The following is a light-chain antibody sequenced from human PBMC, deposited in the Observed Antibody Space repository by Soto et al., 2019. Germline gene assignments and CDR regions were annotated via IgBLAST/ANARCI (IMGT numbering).Light chain of an antibody. V-gene: IGKV4-1*01. J-gene: IGKJ4*01. Sequence: DIVMTQSPESLTVPLGERATINCKSSLSVFYSSNNQNYLAWYQHKPGQPPKLLIYWASTRESGVPDRFSGSGSGTDFPLTISSLQAEDVAVYYCQQYYTTLAPTFGGGTKVEIK. CDR3: QQYYTTLAPT. CDR1: LSVFYSSNNQNY. CDR2: WAS.